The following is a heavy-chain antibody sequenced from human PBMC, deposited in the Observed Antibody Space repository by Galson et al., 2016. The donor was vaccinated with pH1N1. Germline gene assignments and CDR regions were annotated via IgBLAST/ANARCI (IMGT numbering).Heavy chain of an antibody. V-gene: IGHV2-70*01. D-gene: IGHD4-17*01. J-gene: IGHJ4*02. Sequence: PALVKPTQTLTLTCTFSGFSLSTSGMCVSWIRQPPGKALEWLAPIAWDDGKYYSTSLKTRLTISKDTSKNQVVLTMTNMDPVDTATYYCARLDYGDYSGYFEYWGQGTLVTVSS. CDR3: ARLDYGDYSGYFEY. CDR2: IAWDDGK. CDR1: GFSLSTSGMC.